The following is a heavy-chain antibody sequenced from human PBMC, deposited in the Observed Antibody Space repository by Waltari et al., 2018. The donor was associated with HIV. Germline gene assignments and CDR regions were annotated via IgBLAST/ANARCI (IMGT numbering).Heavy chain of an antibody. CDR1: GSPFTSYG. CDR2: ISAYNGNT. D-gene: IGHD2-21*01. J-gene: IGHJ4*02. V-gene: IGHV1-18*01. CDR3: ARVWMLRAYCGGDCYAADY. Sequence: QVQLVQSGAEVKKPGATVKVSCKPSGSPFTSYGLSWVGPAPGQGLEWMGWISAYNGNTNYAQKLQGRVTMTTDTSTSTAYMELRSLRSDDTAVYYCARVWMLRAYCGGDCYAADYWGQGTLVTASS.